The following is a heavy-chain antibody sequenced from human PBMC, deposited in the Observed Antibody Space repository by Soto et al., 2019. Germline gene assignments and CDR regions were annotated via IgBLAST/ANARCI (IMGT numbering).Heavy chain of an antibody. CDR1: GFTFSSYA. CDR2: ISGSGGST. D-gene: IGHD1-26*01. Sequence: EVQLLESGGGLVQPGGSLRLSCAASGFTFSSYAMSWVRQAPGKGLEWVSVISGSGGSTYYADSVKGRFTISRDNSKNTLCLPMNSLRAEDTAVYYCAKRAWGYFYFDYWGQGTLVTVSS. V-gene: IGHV3-23*01. J-gene: IGHJ4*02. CDR3: AKRAWGYFYFDY.